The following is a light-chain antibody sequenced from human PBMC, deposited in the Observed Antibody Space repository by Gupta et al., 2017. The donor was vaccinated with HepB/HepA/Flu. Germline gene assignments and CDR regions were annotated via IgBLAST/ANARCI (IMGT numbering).Light chain of an antibody. V-gene: IGKV3-20*01. CDR3: QQDGSSSWT. CDR2: GAS. Sequence: EIALTQSPGTLSLSPGERATLSCRASQSVGSSYLAWYQHKPGQAPRLLIYGASSRAAGIPDRFSGSGSGTDFTLTISRLEPEDFAVYYCQQDGSSSWTFGQGTKVEIK. CDR1: QSVGSSY. J-gene: IGKJ1*01.